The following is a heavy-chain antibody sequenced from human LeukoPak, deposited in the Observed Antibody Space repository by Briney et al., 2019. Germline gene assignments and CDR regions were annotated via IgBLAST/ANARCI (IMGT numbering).Heavy chain of an antibody. Sequence: PGGSLRLSCAASGFTFSSYWMHRVRQAPGKGLVWVSRINSDGSSTSYADSVKGRFTISRDNAKNTLYLQMNTLRVEDTAVYYCATGQGHGMDVWGQGTAVTVSS. D-gene: IGHD1-14*01. CDR2: INSDGSST. J-gene: IGHJ6*02. CDR3: ATGQGHGMDV. CDR1: GFTFSSYW. V-gene: IGHV3-74*01.